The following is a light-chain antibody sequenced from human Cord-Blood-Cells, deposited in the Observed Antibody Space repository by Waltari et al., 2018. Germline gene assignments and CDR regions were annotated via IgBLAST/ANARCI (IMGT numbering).Light chain of an antibody. V-gene: IGKV1-6*01. CDR2: AAS. CDR3: LQDYNYPYT. J-gene: IGKJ2*01. Sequence: AIQMTQSPSSLSASVGDRVTITCRASQGIRNDLGWYQQKPGKDPKLLIYAASILHSGVPSRFSGSGSGTDFTLTISSLQPEDFATYYCLQDYNYPYTFGQGTKLEIK. CDR1: QGIRND.